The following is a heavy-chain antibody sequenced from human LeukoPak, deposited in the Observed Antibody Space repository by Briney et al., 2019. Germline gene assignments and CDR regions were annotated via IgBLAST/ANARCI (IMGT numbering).Heavy chain of an antibody. V-gene: IGHV3-74*01. D-gene: IGHD3-22*01. CDR1: GFTFSSYA. CDR2: INSDGSTT. Sequence: PGRSLRLSCAASGFTFSSYAMHWVRQAPGKGLVWVSRINSDGSTTSYADSVKGRFTISRDNAKNTLYLQMNSLRAEDTAVYYCARASDSSGYYDYWGQGTLVTVSS. J-gene: IGHJ4*02. CDR3: ARASDSSGYYDY.